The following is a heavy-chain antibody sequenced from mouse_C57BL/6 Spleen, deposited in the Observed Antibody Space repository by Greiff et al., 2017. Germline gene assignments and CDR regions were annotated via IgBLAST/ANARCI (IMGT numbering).Heavy chain of an antibody. V-gene: IGHV1-54*01. CDR1: GYAFTNYL. Sequence: QVQLQQSGAELVRPGTSVKVSCKASGYAFTNYLIEWVKQRPGQGLAWIGVINPGSGGTNYNEKFKGKATLTADKSSSTAYMQLSSLTSEDSAVYFCARNYYGSSYGAMDYWGQGTSVTVSS. CDR2: INPGSGGT. J-gene: IGHJ4*01. D-gene: IGHD1-1*01. CDR3: ARNYYGSSYGAMDY.